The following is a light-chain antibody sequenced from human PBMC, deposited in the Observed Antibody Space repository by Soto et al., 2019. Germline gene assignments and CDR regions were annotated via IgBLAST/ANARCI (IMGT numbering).Light chain of an antibody. V-gene: IGKV3-20*01. CDR1: QNITNNY. Sequence: EIVLTQSPGTLSLSPGERATLPCRASQNITNNYVARYQHKPGQAPSLLIYGASSRATGIPVRFSGSGSGTDFTLTISRLEPKDFAVYYCQQHGNSPRTFGQGTKVDIK. CDR3: QQHGNSPRT. CDR2: GAS. J-gene: IGKJ1*01.